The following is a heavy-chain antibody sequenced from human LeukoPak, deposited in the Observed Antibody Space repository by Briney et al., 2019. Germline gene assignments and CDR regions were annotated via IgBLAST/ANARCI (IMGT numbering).Heavy chain of an antibody. V-gene: IGHV4-4*02. CDR1: GGSITNHSW. CDR2: IYHGGDT. D-gene: IGHD6-19*01. J-gene: IGHJ4*02. CDR3: ASHVTVLGTRGFDY. Sequence: KPSETLSLTCAVSGGSITNHSWWSWVRQPPGKGLEWIGEIYHGGDTNYDPSVKSRVTMSVDKSKNHFSLNLRSVTAADTAIYYCASHVTVLGTRGFDYWGQGILVTVSS.